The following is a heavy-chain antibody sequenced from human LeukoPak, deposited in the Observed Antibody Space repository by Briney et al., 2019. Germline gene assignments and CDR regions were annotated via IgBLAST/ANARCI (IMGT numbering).Heavy chain of an antibody. Sequence: SETLSLTCAAYGGSFSGYYWSWIRQPPGKGLEWIGEINHSGSTNYNPSLKSRVTISVDTSKNQFSLKLSSVTAADTAVYYCARVATVAGPFDYWGQGTLVTVSS. D-gene: IGHD6-19*01. V-gene: IGHV4-34*01. CDR3: ARVATVAGPFDY. J-gene: IGHJ4*02. CDR2: INHSGST. CDR1: GGSFSGYY.